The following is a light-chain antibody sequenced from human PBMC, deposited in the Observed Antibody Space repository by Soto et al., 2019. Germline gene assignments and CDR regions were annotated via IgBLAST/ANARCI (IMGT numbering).Light chain of an antibody. V-gene: IGKV1-5*03. J-gene: IGKJ4*01. Sequence: DIQMTQSPSTLSASVGDRVTITCRASESISSWLAWYQQKPGKAPKLLIYKASSLESGVPSRFSGSVSGTEFTLTISSLQLDDFATYYCQQYNSYSLTFGVGTKVEIK. CDR2: KAS. CDR3: QQYNSYSLT. CDR1: ESISSW.